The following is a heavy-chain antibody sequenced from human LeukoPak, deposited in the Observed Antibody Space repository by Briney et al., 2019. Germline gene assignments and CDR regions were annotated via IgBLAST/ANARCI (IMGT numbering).Heavy chain of an antibody. CDR3: ASGTFDGPLYGTYWYFHF. Sequence: SETLSLTCTVSGGSIYNNNWTWIRQPPGKGLEWIGYVYSNGNTNYSPSLKSRVTMSIETSRSQFSLTVTSVTAADTAVYYCASGTFDGPLYGTYWYFHFWGRGTLVTVSS. CDR2: VYSNGNT. V-gene: IGHV4-59*01. CDR1: GGSIYNNN. D-gene: IGHD1-14*01. J-gene: IGHJ2*01.